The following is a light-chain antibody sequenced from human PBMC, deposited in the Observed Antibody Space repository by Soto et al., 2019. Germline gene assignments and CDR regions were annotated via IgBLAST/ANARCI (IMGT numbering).Light chain of an antibody. Sequence: QSALTQPASVSGSPGQSITFSCTGTSSDVGYYNVVSWYQQHPGKAPKLMIYEVSKRPSGISNRFSGSKSGNTASLTISGLQAEDEADYYCCSYARSSTWMFGGGTKLTVL. CDR1: SSDVGYYNV. CDR3: CSYARSSTWM. CDR2: EVS. V-gene: IGLV2-23*02. J-gene: IGLJ3*02.